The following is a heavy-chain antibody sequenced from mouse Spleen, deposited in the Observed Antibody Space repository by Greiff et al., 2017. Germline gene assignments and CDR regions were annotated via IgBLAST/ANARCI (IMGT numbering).Heavy chain of an antibody. D-gene: IGHD1-2*01. CDR1: GFNIKDDY. Sequence: EVKLQQSGAELVRPGASVKLSCTASGFNIKDDYMHWVKQRPEQGLEWIGWIDPENGDTEYASKFQGKATITADTSSNTAYLQLSSLTSEDTAVYYCTPRAATTWFAYWGQGTLVTVSA. V-gene: IGHV14-4*01. J-gene: IGHJ3*01. CDR2: IDPENGDT. CDR3: TPRAATTWFAY.